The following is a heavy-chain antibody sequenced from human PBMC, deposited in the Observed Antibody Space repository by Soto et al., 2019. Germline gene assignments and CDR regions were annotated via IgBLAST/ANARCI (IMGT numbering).Heavy chain of an antibody. D-gene: IGHD3-9*01. Sequence: LSETLSLTCTVSGFSISSYYWSWIRQPPGKGLEWIGYIYYSGSTNYNPSLKSRVTISVDTSKNQFSLKLSSVTAADTAVYYCARTYYDILTGPHYYYYMDVWGKGTTVTVSS. J-gene: IGHJ6*03. V-gene: IGHV4-59*08. CDR1: GFSISSYY. CDR2: IYYSGST. CDR3: ARTYYDILTGPHYYYYMDV.